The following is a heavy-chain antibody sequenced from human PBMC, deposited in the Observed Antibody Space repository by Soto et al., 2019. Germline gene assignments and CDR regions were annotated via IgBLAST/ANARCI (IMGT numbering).Heavy chain of an antibody. J-gene: IGHJ4*02. V-gene: IGHV1-18*04. Sequence: QVQLVQSGAEVQKPGASVKVSCKASGYTFTIYDISWVRQAPGQGLEWMGWISGNNGNSNYAQKLQGRVTMTRDTSTSTAYMDLRSLRSDDTAVYYCARGGSGSGFDYWGQGTLVTVSS. D-gene: IGHD3-10*01. CDR1: GYTFTIYD. CDR2: ISGNNGNS. CDR3: ARGGSGSGFDY.